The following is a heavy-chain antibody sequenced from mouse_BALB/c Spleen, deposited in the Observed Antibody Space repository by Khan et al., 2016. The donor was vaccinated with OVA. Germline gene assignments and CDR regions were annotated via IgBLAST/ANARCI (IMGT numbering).Heavy chain of an antibody. CDR2: IWGDGST. CDR3: ARAYYGNYREAMDY. J-gene: IGHJ4*01. CDR1: GFSLTGYG. V-gene: IGHV2-6-7*01. Sequence: VQLQESGPGLVAPSQSLSTTCTVSGFSLTGYGVNWVRQPPGKGLEWLGMIWGDGSTDYNSALKSRLSISKDNSKSQVFLKMNSLQTDDTARYYCARAYYGNYREAMDYWGQGTSVTVSS. D-gene: IGHD2-10*01.